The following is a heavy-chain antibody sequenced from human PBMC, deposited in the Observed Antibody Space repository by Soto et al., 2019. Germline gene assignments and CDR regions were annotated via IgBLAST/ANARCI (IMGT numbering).Heavy chain of an antibody. V-gene: IGHV3-9*01. J-gene: IGHJ4*02. Sequence: EVQLVESGGGLVQPGMSLRLSCTASGFTFDDYTMHWVRQAPGKGLEWVAHITWTRGSIDYADSVKGRFSMSRDNVRSSLYLQMTTLKPKHTALYFCVKNRATFAYNAHRPFDFTRQATLFPVSP. CDR2: ITWTRGSI. D-gene: IGHD5-12*01. CDR1: GFTFDDYT. CDR3: VKNRATFAYNAHRPFDF.